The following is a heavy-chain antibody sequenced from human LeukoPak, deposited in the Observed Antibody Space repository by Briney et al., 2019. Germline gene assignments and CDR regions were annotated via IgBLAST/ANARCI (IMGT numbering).Heavy chain of an antibody. J-gene: IGHJ4*01. CDR3: ARQGDDY. V-gene: IGHV3-7*01. D-gene: IGHD3-16*01. Sequence: GGSLRLSCVASGFTFSNYWMSWVRQAPGKGLECVANIKEDGSEKYYVDSVKGRFTISRDNAKNSLYLQMNSLRAEDTAVYYCARQGDDYWGHGTLVAVSS. CDR1: GFTFSNYW. CDR2: IKEDGSEK.